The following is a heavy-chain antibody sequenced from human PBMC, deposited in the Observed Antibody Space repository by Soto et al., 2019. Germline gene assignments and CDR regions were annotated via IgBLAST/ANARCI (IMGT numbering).Heavy chain of an antibody. Sequence: NPSETLSLTCTVSGGSISSSSYYWGWIRQPPGKGLEWIGSIYYSGSTYYNPSLKSRVTISVDTSKNQFSLKLSSVTAADTAVYYCARGLQQWLASDYWGQGTLVTVSS. CDR3: ARGLQQWLASDY. D-gene: IGHD6-19*01. CDR1: GGSISSSSYY. V-gene: IGHV4-39*01. CDR2: IYYSGST. J-gene: IGHJ4*02.